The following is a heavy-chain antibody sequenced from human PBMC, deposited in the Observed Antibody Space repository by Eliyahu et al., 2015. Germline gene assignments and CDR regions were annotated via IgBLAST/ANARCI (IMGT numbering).Heavy chain of an antibody. D-gene: IGHD3-10*01. V-gene: IGHV3-15*01. J-gene: IGHJ6*02. CDR1: GFTFSNAW. Sequence: EVQLVESGGGLVXPGGSLRLSCAASGFTFSNAWRSWVRQAPGKGLEWVGRIKSKTDGGTTDYAAPVKGRLTISRDDSKNTLYLQMNSLKTEDTAVYYCTTDLLWFGEIYYGMDVWGQGTTVTVSS. CDR3: TTDLLWFGEIYYGMDV. CDR2: IKSKTDGGTT.